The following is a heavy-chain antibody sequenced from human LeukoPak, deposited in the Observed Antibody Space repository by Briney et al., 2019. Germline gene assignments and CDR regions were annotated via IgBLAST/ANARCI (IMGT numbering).Heavy chain of an antibody. CDR2: IRFDAANQ. CDR3: AKDISVSDSYFDY. V-gene: IGHV3-30*02. D-gene: IGHD6-19*01. CDR1: GFDFSNTG. J-gene: IGHJ4*02. Sequence: GGSLRLSRGASGFDFSNTGRHWVRQAPGKGLEWVAFIRFDAANQYYADSVKGRFTISRDNSKKTLYLQMDSVTYEDTAIYHCAKDISVSDSYFDYWGQGTLVTVSS.